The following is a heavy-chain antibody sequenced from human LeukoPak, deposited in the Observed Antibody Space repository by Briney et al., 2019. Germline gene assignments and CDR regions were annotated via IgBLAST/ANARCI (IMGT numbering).Heavy chain of an antibody. CDR3: ASSVWWPYYFDY. Sequence: SETLSLTCTVSGGSIRGNGYYWGWIRQAPGKGLEWIGSIYYDGSTYYNPSLKSRVTISVDTHKNYFSLKLSSVTAADTAVYYCASSVWWPYYFDYWGQGTLVTVSS. D-gene: IGHD4/OR15-4a*01. J-gene: IGHJ4*02. CDR2: IYYDGST. CDR1: GGSIRGNGYY. V-gene: IGHV4-39*02.